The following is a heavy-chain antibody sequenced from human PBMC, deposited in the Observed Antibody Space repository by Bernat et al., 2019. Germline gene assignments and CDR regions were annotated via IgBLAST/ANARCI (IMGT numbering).Heavy chain of an antibody. Sequence: QVQLVESGGGVVQPGRSLRLSCAASGFTFSTYAIHWVRQAPGKGLKWVAVISYDGINKYYADSVKARFTISRDNSNNTVYLQMHSLRPEDTAVYYCAKGSGRSSSSGGIDYWGQGTLVTVSS. CDR1: GFTFSTYA. CDR2: ISYDGINK. V-gene: IGHV3-30*18. D-gene: IGHD6-6*01. CDR3: AKGSGRSSSSGGIDY. J-gene: IGHJ4*02.